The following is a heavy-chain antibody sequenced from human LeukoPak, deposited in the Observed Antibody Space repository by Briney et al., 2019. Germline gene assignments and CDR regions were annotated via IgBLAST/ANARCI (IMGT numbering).Heavy chain of an antibody. Sequence: SETLSLTCAVYGGSFSGYYWSWIRQPSGKGLEWIGEINHSGSTNYNPSLKSRVTISVDTSKNQFSLKLSSVTAADTAVYYCARVGYSYGSDYWGQGTLVTVSS. J-gene: IGHJ4*02. CDR1: GGSFSGYY. D-gene: IGHD5-18*01. CDR2: INHSGST. CDR3: ARVGYSYGSDY. V-gene: IGHV4-34*01.